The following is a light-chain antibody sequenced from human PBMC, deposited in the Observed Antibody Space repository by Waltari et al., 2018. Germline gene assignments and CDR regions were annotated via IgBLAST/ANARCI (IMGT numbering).Light chain of an antibody. V-gene: IGLV2-8*01. J-gene: IGLJ3*02. CDR3: SSYTGSNILV. CDR2: EVN. Sequence: QSALTQPPSASGSPGQSVTISCTGPSTDINTYNYVPWYQQHPDKAPKLIIFEVNKRPSGVPDRFSGSKSGNTASLTVSGLQAEDEADCYCSSYTGSNILVFGGGTKLTVL. CDR1: STDINTYNY.